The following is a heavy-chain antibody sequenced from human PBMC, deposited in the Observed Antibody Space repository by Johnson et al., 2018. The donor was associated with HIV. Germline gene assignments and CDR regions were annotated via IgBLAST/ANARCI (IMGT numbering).Heavy chain of an antibody. Sequence: QVQLVESGGGVVQPGTSLRLSCAASGFTFRSYGMHWVRQAPGKGLEWVAFIYYDGGNKYYADSLNGRFTISRDNSKNTLYLQMNSLRAEDTAVYYCARYCGGGCYPHYDALDLWGQGTMVTVSS. CDR1: GFTFRSYG. V-gene: IGHV3-30*03. CDR2: IYYDGGNK. J-gene: IGHJ3*01. D-gene: IGHD2-21*01. CDR3: ARYCGGGCYPHYDALDL.